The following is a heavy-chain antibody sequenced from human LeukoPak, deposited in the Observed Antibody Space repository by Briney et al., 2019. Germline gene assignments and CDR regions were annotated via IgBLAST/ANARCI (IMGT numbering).Heavy chain of an antibody. Sequence: GGSLRLSCAASGFTFSSYAMHWVRQAPGKGLEWVAVISYDGSNKYYADSVKGRFTISRDNSKNTLYLQMNSLRAEDTAVYYCARPTTVTSTRPGGYYFDYWGQGTLVTVSS. CDR3: ARPTTVTSTRPGGYYFDY. D-gene: IGHD4-17*01. CDR2: ISYDGSNK. V-gene: IGHV3-30*04. CDR1: GFTFSSYA. J-gene: IGHJ4*02.